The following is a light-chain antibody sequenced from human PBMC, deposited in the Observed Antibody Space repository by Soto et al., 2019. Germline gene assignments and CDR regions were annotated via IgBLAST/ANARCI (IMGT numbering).Light chain of an antibody. CDR2: DAS. J-gene: IGKJ4*01. CDR1: LSVFSY. CDR3: QQRSNWPPLT. V-gene: IGKV3-11*01. Sequence: EIVLTQSPATLSLSPGERATLSCRASLSVFSYLAWYQQKPGQAPRLLIYDASNRATGIPARFSGSGSGTDFTLTISSLEPEDFAVYYCQQRSNWPPLTFGGGTKVDIK.